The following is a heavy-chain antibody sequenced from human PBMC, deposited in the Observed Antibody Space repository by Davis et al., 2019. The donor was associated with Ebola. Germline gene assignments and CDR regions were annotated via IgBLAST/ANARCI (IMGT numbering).Heavy chain of an antibody. D-gene: IGHD1-26*01. V-gene: IGHV4-59*01. Sequence: MPSETLSLTCTVSGGSISSYYWSWIRQPPGKGLEWIGYIYYSGSTNYNPSLKSRVTISVDTSKNQFSLKLSSVTAADTAVYYCARVEWELFSGFDPWGQGTLVTVSS. CDR1: GGSISSYY. CDR2: IYYSGST. J-gene: IGHJ5*02. CDR3: ARVEWELFSGFDP.